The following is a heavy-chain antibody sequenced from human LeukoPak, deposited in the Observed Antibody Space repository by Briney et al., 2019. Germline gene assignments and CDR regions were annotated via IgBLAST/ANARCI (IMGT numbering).Heavy chain of an antibody. CDR2: ISYDGSNK. CDR1: GSTFSSYA. D-gene: IGHD3-10*01. Sequence: PGGSLRLSCAASGSTFSSYAMHWVRQAPGKGLEWVAVISYDGSNKYYADSVKGRFTISRDNSKNTLYLQMNSLRAEDTAVYYCARDSFAAAPVRGVINWFDPWGQGTLVTVSS. J-gene: IGHJ5*02. CDR3: ARDSFAAAPVRGVINWFDP. V-gene: IGHV3-30-3*01.